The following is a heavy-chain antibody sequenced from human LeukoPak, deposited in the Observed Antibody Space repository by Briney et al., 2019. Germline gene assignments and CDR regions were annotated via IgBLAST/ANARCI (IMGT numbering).Heavy chain of an antibody. CDR1: GGSISSYY. Sequence: SETLSLTCTVSGGSISSYYYTWIRQPPGKGLEWIGYFYYTGTTNYNPSLKSRVTISVDTSKNQLSLRLRSVPAADTAVYYCARDYYGSGSYYDWGQGTLVTVSS. J-gene: IGHJ4*02. CDR2: FYYTGTT. V-gene: IGHV4-59*01. CDR3: ARDYYGSGSYYD. D-gene: IGHD3-10*01.